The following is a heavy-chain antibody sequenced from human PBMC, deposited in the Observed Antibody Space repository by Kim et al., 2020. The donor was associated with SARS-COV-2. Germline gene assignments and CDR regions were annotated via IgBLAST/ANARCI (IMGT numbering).Heavy chain of an antibody. CDR3: ARDGYSSSWSNFDY. D-gene: IGHD6-13*01. CDR2: IWYDGSNK. Sequence: GGSLRLSCAASGFTFSSYGMHWVRQAPGKGLEWVAVIWYDGSNKYYADSVKGRFTISRDNSKNTLYLQMNSLRAEDTAVYYCARDGYSSSWSNFDYWGQGTLVTVS. CDR1: GFTFSSYG. J-gene: IGHJ4*02. V-gene: IGHV3-33*01.